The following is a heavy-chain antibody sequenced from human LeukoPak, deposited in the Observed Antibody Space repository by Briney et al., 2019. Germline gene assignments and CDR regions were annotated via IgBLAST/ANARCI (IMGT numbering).Heavy chain of an antibody. CDR3: AREQLNTGGDAYDI. CDR1: GLTFSSYE. D-gene: IGHD6-13*01. Sequence: GGSLRLSCAASGLTFSSYEMNWVRQAPGKGLGWVSYIDSSGSSIFYADSVKGRFTTSRDNAKNSLYLQMNSLRAEDTAVYYCAREQLNTGGDAYDIWGQGTMVTVSS. V-gene: IGHV3-48*03. CDR2: IDSSGSSI. J-gene: IGHJ3*02.